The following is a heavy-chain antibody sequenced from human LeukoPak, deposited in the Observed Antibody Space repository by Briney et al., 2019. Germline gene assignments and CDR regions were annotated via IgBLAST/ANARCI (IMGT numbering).Heavy chain of an antibody. V-gene: IGHV3-21*01. CDR3: TRGQQLVGD. D-gene: IGHD6-13*01. Sequence: GGSLRLSCAASGFTFNTYTMNWVRQAPGKGLEWVSSLDGMSRYIFYGESVKGRFTISRDNAKNSLYLQMNTLRDEDTAVYYCTRGQQLVGDWGQGTLVTVSS. J-gene: IGHJ4*02. CDR2: LDGMSRYI. CDR1: GFTFNTYT.